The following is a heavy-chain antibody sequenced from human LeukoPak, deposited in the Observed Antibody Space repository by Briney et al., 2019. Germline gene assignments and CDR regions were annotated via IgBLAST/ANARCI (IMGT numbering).Heavy chain of an antibody. Sequence: PGGSLRLSCAVSGFSFSSFSMHWVRQAPGKGLMWVSRINADGSGTRYADSVEGRFTVSRDNARNKLYLQMNSLRAEDTAIYYCTTTLFTTDDWGKGTLVTVSS. D-gene: IGHD3-22*01. CDR1: GFSFSSFS. V-gene: IGHV3-74*01. CDR2: INADGSGT. J-gene: IGHJ4*02. CDR3: TTTLFTTDD.